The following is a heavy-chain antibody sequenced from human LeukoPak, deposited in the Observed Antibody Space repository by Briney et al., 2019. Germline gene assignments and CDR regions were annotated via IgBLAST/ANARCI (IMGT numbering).Heavy chain of an antibody. Sequence: GASVKVSCKASGYTFTGYYMHWVRQAPGQGLEWMGWINPNSGGTNYAQKFQGRVTMTRDTSISTAYMELSRLRSDDTAVYYCARASVSGIAAAGLDYWGQGTLVNVSS. D-gene: IGHD6-13*01. CDR2: INPNSGGT. CDR1: GYTFTGYY. CDR3: ARASVSGIAAAGLDY. J-gene: IGHJ4*02. V-gene: IGHV1-2*02.